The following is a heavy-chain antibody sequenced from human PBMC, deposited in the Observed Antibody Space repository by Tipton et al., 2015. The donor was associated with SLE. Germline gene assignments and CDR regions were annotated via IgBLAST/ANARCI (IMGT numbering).Heavy chain of an antibody. V-gene: IGHV3-11*04. CDR2: ISSSGSTI. D-gene: IGHD3-22*01. Sequence: SLRLSCAASGFTFSDYYMSWIRQAPGKGLEWVSYISSSGSTIYYADSVKGRFTISRDNAKNSLYLQMNSLRAEDTAVYYCARDLLYYYDCSGYSGDYWGQGTLVTVSS. J-gene: IGHJ4*02. CDR3: ARDLLYYYDCSGYSGDY. CDR1: GFTFSDYY.